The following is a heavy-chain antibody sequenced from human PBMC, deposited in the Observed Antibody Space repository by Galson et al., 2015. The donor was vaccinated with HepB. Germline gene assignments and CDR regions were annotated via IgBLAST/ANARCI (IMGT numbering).Heavy chain of an antibody. J-gene: IGHJ6*02. V-gene: IGHV3-7*03. CDR3: GRRVSLVRGIITKPDYYYGMDV. CDR2: INQDGRSK. D-gene: IGHD3-10*01. Sequence: SLRLSCAASGFTFSSYWMNWVRQAPGKGLEWVAHINQDGRSKYYVDSVKGRFTISRDNAKDSVFLQLDSLRAEDTAVYFCGRRVSLVRGIITKPDYYYGMDVWGQGTTVTVAS. CDR1: GFTFSSYW.